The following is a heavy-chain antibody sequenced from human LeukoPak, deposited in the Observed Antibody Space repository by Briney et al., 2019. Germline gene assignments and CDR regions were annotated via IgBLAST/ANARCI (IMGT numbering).Heavy chain of an antibody. CDR3: AREGRQTYSSSSMDY. CDR1: GGSISSYH. CDR2: IYTSGST. V-gene: IGHV4-4*07. J-gene: IGHJ4*02. Sequence: PSETLSLTCTGPGGSISSYHGCWIRQPAGKGLEWIGRIYTSGSTNYNPSLKSRVTMSVDTSNNQFSLKLSSVTAADTAVYYCAREGRQTYSSSSMDYWGQGTLVTVSS. D-gene: IGHD6-6*01.